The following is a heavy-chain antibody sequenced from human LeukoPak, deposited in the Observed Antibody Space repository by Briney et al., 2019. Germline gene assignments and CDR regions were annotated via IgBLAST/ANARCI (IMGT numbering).Heavy chain of an antibody. V-gene: IGHV3-15*01. J-gene: IGHJ5*02. CDR2: IKSKTDGGTP. CDR1: GFSFTNAW. CDR3: TADYGHGT. D-gene: IGHD1-1*01. Sequence: GGSLRLSCAASGFSFTNAWMSWVRQAPGKGLEWVGRIKSKTDGGTPDHAAPVKGRFTISRDDSKNTLFLQISSLKTEHTAVYYCTADYGHGTWGQGTLVTVSS.